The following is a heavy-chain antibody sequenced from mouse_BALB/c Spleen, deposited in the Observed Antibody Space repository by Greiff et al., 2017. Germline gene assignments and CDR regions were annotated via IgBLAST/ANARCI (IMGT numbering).Heavy chain of an antibody. V-gene: IGHV5-6*01. J-gene: IGHJ2*01. D-gene: IGHD2-1*01. CDR2: ISSGGSYT. CDR3: APGNYVGYFDY. CDR1: GFTFSSYG. Sequence: EVKLMESGGDLVKPGGSLKLSCAASGFTFSSYGMSWVRQTPDKRLEWVATISSGGSYTYYPDSVKGRFTISRDNAKNTLYLQMSSLKSEDTAMYYCAPGNYVGYFDYWGQGTTLTVSS.